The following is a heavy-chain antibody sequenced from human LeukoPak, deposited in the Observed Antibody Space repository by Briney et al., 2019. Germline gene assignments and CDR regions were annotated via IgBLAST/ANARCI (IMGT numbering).Heavy chain of an antibody. J-gene: IGHJ4*02. CDR1: GYTFTSYG. CDR2: ISAYNGNT. V-gene: IGHV1-18*01. D-gene: IGHD2-2*01. Sequence: ASVKVSCKASGYTFTSYGISWGRQAPGQGLEWMGWISAYNGNTNYAQKLQGRVTMTTDTSTSTAYMELRSLRSDDTAVYYCARAQPTSYCSSTSCYFGYWGQGTLVTVSS. CDR3: ARAQPTSYCSSTSCYFGY.